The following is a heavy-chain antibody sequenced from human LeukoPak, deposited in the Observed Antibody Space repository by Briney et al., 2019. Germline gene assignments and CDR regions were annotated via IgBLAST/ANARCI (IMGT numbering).Heavy chain of an antibody. CDR2: IKQDGSEK. V-gene: IGHV3-7*01. Sequence: GGSLRLSCAASGFTFSSYWMSWVRQAPGKGLEWVANIKQDGSEKYYVDSVKGRFTISRDNAKNSLYLQMNSLRAEDTAVYYCARAHDYGDYWFDYWGQGTLVTVSS. CDR1: GFTFSSYW. D-gene: IGHD4-17*01. J-gene: IGHJ4*02. CDR3: ARAHDYGDYWFDY.